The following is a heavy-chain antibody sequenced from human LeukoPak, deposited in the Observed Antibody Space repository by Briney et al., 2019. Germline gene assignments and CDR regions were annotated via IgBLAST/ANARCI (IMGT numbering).Heavy chain of an antibody. CDR1: GGSFIGYD. Sequence: PSETLSLTCAVYGGSFIGYDWTWIRQPPGKGLEWIGEINHSGGTNYNLSLKSRVTISVDTSKNQFSLKLSSVTAADTAVYYCASLARGGNWFDPWGQGTLVTVSS. CDR3: ASLARGGNWFDP. V-gene: IGHV4-34*01. D-gene: IGHD6-6*01. CDR2: INHSGGT. J-gene: IGHJ5*02.